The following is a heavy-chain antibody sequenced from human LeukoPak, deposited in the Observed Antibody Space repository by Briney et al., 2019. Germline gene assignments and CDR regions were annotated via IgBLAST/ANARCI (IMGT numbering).Heavy chain of an antibody. D-gene: IGHD3-10*01. CDR1: GGSISSYY. Sequence: SETQSLTCTVSGGSISSYYWSWIRQPAGKGREWIGRIYTSGSTNYNPSLKSRVTMSVDTSKNQFSLKLSSVTAADTAVYYCAREAPVLLWFGELLYYFDYWGQGTLVTVSS. CDR3: AREAPVLLWFGELLYYFDY. V-gene: IGHV4-4*07. J-gene: IGHJ4*02. CDR2: IYTSGST.